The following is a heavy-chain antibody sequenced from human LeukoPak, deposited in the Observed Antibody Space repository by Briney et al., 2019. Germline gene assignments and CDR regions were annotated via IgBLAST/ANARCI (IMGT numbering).Heavy chain of an antibody. CDR3: ASYFEILTGYYGGNASDV. CDR2: INPKTGGT. Sequence: ASVKVSCKTSGYTFTDYYINWVRQAPGQGLEWMGWINPKTGGTKYALKFQARVTLTRDTSISSAYMELSGLRSDDTAVYYCASYFEILTGYYGGNASDVWGQGTMVTVSS. CDR1: GYTFTDYY. J-gene: IGHJ3*01. V-gene: IGHV1-2*02. D-gene: IGHD3-9*01.